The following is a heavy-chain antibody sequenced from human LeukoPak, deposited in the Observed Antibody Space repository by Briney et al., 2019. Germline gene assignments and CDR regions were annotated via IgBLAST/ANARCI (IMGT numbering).Heavy chain of an antibody. CDR3: AIPPLYDSSGYYYYYYYLDV. CDR2: INPNSGGT. CDR1: GYIFTGYY. D-gene: IGHD3-22*01. V-gene: IGHV1-2*06. J-gene: IGHJ6*03. Sequence: ASVKVSCKASGYIFTGYYMHWVRQAPGQGLEWMGRINPNSGGTNYAQKFQGRVTMTRDTSISTTYMELSRLRSDDTAVYYCAIPPLYDSSGYYYYYYYLDVWGKGTTVTVSS.